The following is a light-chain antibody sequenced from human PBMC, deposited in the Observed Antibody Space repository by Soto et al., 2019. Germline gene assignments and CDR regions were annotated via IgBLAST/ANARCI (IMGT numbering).Light chain of an antibody. V-gene: IGKV3-20*01. Sequence: EIVLTQSPGTLSLSPGERATLSCRASQSVSSSYLAWYQQKPGQAPRLLIYGASSRATGIPDRFSGSGSGTDFTLTISRLEPEDFAVYYCQQYGSSPSLTFGGTKVEIK. CDR2: GAS. CDR1: QSVSSSY. J-gene: IGKJ4*01. CDR3: QQYGSSPSLT.